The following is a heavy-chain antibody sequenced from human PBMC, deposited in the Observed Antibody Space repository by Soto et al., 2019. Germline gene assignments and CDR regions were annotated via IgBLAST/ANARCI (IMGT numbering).Heavy chain of an antibody. D-gene: IGHD3-10*01. CDR2: IIPIFGTA. J-gene: IGHJ5*02. CDR3: ARVPRITMVRGVRYNWFDP. V-gene: IGHV1-69*01. CDR1: GGTFSSYA. Sequence: QVQLVQSGAEVKKPGSSVKVSCKASGGTFSSYAISWVRQAPGQGLEWMGGIIPIFGTANYAQKFQGRVTITADESTSTAYMELSSLRSEDTAVYYCARVPRITMVRGVRYNWFDPWGQGTLVTGSS.